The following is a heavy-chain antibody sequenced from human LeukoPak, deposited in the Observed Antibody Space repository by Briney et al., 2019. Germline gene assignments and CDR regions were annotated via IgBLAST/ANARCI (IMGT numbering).Heavy chain of an antibody. Sequence: WASVKVSCKASGYTFTSYGFSWVRQAPGQGLEWMGWISAYNGNTNYAQKLQGRVTMTTDTSTSTAYMELRSLRSDDTAVYYCARDLDTYYYDSSGYYPYWGQGTLVTVSS. D-gene: IGHD3-22*01. V-gene: IGHV1-18*01. CDR2: ISAYNGNT. CDR1: GYTFTSYG. J-gene: IGHJ4*02. CDR3: ARDLDTYYYDSSGYYPY.